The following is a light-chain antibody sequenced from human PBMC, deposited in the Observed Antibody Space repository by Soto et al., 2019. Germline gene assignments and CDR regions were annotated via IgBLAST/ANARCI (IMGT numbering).Light chain of an antibody. Sequence: QSVLTQPASVSGSPGQSITISCTGTSSDVGIYKYVSWYQQHPGKAPNLMIYEVANRPSGVSNRFSGSKSGNTASLTISGLQAEDEADYYCSSFTSSSTVVFGGGTSSPS. J-gene: IGLJ2*01. CDR3: SSFTSSSTVV. V-gene: IGLV2-14*01. CDR2: EVA. CDR1: SSDVGIYKY.